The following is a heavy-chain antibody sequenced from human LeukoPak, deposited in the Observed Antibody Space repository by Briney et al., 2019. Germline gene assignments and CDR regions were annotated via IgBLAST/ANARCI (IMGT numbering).Heavy chain of an antibody. CDR2: IYHSGST. CDR3: ARQAAAGTSGGDAFDI. Sequence: SETLSLTCTVSGGSISSGGYYWSWIRQPPGKGLEWIGYIYHSGSTYYNPSLKSRVTISVDRSKNQFSLKLSSVTAADTAVYYCARQAAAGTSGGDAFDIWGQGTMVTVSS. D-gene: IGHD6-13*01. J-gene: IGHJ3*02. V-gene: IGHV4-30-2*01. CDR1: GGSISSGGYY.